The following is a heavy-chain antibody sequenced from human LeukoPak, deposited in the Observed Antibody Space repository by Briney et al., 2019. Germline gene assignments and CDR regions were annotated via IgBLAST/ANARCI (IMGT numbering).Heavy chain of an antibody. CDR3: ARLPQDYYYHGMDV. CDR2: IYPGDSDT. J-gene: IGHJ6*02. V-gene: IGHV5-51*01. Sequence: GESLKISCTGSGYSFSIYWIAWVRQMPGKGLEWMGIIYPGDSDTRYSPSFQGQVTISADKSVSTAYLQWRSLKASDTAMYYCARLPQDYYYHGMDVWGQGTTVSVS. CDR1: GYSFSIYW.